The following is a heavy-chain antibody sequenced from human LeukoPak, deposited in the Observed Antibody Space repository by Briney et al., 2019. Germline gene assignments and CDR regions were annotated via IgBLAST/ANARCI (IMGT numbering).Heavy chain of an antibody. Sequence: SQTLSLTCTVSGGSISSGSYYWSWIRQPAGKGLEWIGRIYTSGSTNYNPSLKSRVTISVDTSKNQFSLKLSSVTAADTAVYSCARDRSKQWLSWYFDLWGRGTLVTVSS. CDR3: ARDRSKQWLSWYFDL. V-gene: IGHV4-61*02. J-gene: IGHJ2*01. CDR1: GGSISSGSYY. CDR2: IYTSGST. D-gene: IGHD6-19*01.